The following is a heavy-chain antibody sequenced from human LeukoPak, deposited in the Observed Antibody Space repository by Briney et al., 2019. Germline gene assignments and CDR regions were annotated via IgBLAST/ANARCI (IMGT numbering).Heavy chain of an antibody. CDR3: ARGHPLRYYDYVWGSYRDFDY. CDR2: ISSSGSTI. V-gene: IGHV3-48*03. J-gene: IGHJ4*02. Sequence: GGSLRLSCAASGFTFSSYEMNWVRQAPGKGLEWVSYISSSGSTIYYADSVKGRFTISRDNAKNSLYLQMNSLRAEDTAVYYCARGHPLRYYDYVWGSYRDFDYWGQGTLVTVSS. D-gene: IGHD3-16*02. CDR1: GFTFSSYE.